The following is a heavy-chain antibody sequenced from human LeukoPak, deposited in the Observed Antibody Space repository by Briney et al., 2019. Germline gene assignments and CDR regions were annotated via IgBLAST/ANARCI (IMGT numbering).Heavy chain of an antibody. Sequence: RAGGSLRLSCAASGFTFSTNAMSWVRQAPGKGLEWVSGISGSGDNTYYADSVKGRFTISRDNSKNTLYVQVNSLGTEDTAAYYCAKGSYYDSSGSFYFDYWGQGTLVTVSS. J-gene: IGHJ4*02. V-gene: IGHV3-23*01. CDR2: ISGSGDNT. CDR3: AKGSYYDSSGSFYFDY. D-gene: IGHD3-22*01. CDR1: GFTFSTNA.